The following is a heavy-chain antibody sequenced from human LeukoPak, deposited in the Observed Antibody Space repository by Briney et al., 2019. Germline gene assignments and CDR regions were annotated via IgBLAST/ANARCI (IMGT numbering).Heavy chain of an antibody. CDR3: ARLSSGWCFNY. J-gene: IGHJ4*02. CDR1: GYSFTTYW. V-gene: IGHV5-51*01. Sequence: GESLKISCKGSGYSFTTYWIGWVRQMPGKGLEWMGIVYPDDSDARYSPSFQGQVTISVDKSINTAFLQWSSLKASDTAMYYCARLSSGWCFNYWGQGTLVTVSS. D-gene: IGHD6-19*01. CDR2: VYPDDSDA.